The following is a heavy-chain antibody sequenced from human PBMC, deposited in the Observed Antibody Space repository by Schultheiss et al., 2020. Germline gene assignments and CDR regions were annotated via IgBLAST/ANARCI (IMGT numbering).Heavy chain of an antibody. CDR2: INSDGSST. CDR1: GFTLSNYW. Sequence: GGSLRLSCAASGFTLSNYWMHWVRQAPGKGLVWVLRINSDGSSTTYADSVKGRFTISRDNAKNTLYLQMNSLRAEDTAVYYCAKGRTGYSSGWYPDYWGQGTLVTVSS. J-gene: IGHJ4*02. D-gene: IGHD6-19*01. CDR3: AKGRTGYSSGWYPDY. V-gene: IGHV3-74*03.